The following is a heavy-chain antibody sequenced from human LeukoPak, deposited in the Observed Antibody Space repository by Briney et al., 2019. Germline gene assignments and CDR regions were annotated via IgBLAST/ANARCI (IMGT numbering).Heavy chain of an antibody. CDR3: AGGRFLVATIHNFDY. CDR2: IIPIFGTA. J-gene: IGHJ4*02. D-gene: IGHD5-12*01. Sequence: GASVKVSCTASGGTFSSYAISWVRQAPGQGLEWMGGIIPIFGTANYAQKFQGRVTITADESTSTAYMELSSLRSEDTAVYYCAGGRFLVATIHNFDYWGQGTLVTVSS. V-gene: IGHV1-69*01. CDR1: GGTFSSYA.